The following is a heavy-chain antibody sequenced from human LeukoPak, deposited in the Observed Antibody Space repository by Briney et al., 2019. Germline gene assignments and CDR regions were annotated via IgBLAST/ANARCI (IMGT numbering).Heavy chain of an antibody. J-gene: IGHJ4*02. V-gene: IGHV4-59*12. Sequence: SETLSLTCTVSGGSISSYYWSWIRQPPGKGLEWIGYIYYSGSTNYNPSLKSRVTISVDTSKNQFSLKLSSVTAADTAVYYCARGLGYCSSTSCYRPRGQGPYFDYWGQGTLVTVSS. CDR3: ARGLGYCSSTSCYRPRGQGPYFDY. CDR1: GGSISSYY. CDR2: IYYSGST. D-gene: IGHD2-2*02.